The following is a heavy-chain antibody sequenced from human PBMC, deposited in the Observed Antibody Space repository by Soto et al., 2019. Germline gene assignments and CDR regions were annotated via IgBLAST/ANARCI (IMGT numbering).Heavy chain of an antibody. J-gene: IGHJ4*02. V-gene: IGHV1-58*01. CDR3: AATYDFWSGYYLFDY. CDR1: GFTFTSSA. CDR2: IVVGSGNT. D-gene: IGHD3-3*01. Sequence: QMQLVQSGPEVKKPGTSVKVSCKASGFTFTSSAVQWVRQARGQRLEWIGWIVVGSGNTNYAQKFQERVTITRDMSTSTAYMELSSLRSGDTVVYYCAATYDFWSGYYLFDYWGQGTLVTVSS.